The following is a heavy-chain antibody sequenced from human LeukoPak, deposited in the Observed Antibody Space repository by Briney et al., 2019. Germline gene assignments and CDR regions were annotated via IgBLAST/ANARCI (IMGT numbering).Heavy chain of an antibody. CDR3: AITRF. Sequence: GGSLRLSCAASGFTFSSYGMHWVRQAPGKGLEWVAVISYDGSNKYYADSVKGRFTISRDNSKNTVYLQMNSLRAEDTAVYYCAITRFWGQGTLVTVSS. CDR2: ISYDGSNK. V-gene: IGHV3-30*03. J-gene: IGHJ4*02. D-gene: IGHD2-2*01. CDR1: GFTFSSYG.